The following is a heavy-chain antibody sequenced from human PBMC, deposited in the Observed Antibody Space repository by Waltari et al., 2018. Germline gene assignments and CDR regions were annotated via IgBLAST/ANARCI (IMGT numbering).Heavy chain of an antibody. V-gene: IGHV3-21*01. CDR2: ISTTSTYT. CDR1: GFPFSNYN. CDR3: ATGGWGFYFDY. Sequence: EEQLVESGGGLAKPGGALRLPCAGSGFPFSNYNMNWVRQAPGKGLEWVSSISTTSTYTHYADSVKGRFTISRDNAKNSLFLQMNSLTTEDTAVYYCATGGWGFYFDYWGQGTLLTVSS. J-gene: IGHJ4*02. D-gene: IGHD7-27*01.